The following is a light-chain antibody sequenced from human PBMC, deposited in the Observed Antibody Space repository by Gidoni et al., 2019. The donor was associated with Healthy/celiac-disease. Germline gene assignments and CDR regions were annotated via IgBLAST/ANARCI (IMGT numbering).Light chain of an antibody. CDR3: QQYYSTPIS. Sequence: DIVMTLSPDSLSVSLGERATIHCKSSQSVLYSSNNKNYLAWYQQKPGQPPKLLIYWASTRESGVPDRFSGSGSGTDFTLTISSLQAEDVAVYYCQQYYSTPISFGQGTKLEIK. J-gene: IGKJ2*03. V-gene: IGKV4-1*01. CDR1: QSVLYSSNNKNY. CDR2: WAS.